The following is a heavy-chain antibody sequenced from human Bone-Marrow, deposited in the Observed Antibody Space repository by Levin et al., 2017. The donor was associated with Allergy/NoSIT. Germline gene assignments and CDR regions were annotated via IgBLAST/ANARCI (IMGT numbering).Heavy chain of an antibody. CDR2: IYYSGGT. D-gene: IGHD1-26*01. CDR1: GGSISSSSYY. CDR3: ARPVGPTTPWYFDS. J-gene: IGHJ4*02. Sequence: SETLSLTCTVSGGSISSSSYYWGWIRQTPGKGLEWIGSIYYSGGTYYNPSLKSRVTISVDTSKNEFSLKLSSVTAADTAVYFCARPVGPTTPWYFDSWGQGTLVTVSS. V-gene: IGHV4-39*01.